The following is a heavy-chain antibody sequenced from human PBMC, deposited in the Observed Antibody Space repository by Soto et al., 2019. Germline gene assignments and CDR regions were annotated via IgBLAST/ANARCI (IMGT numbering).Heavy chain of an antibody. CDR2: ISGSGGST. Sequence: GGSLRLSCAASGFTFSSYAMSWVRQAPGKGLEWVSAISGSGGSTYYADSVKGRFTISRDNSKNTLYLQMNSLRAEDTAVYYCAKESPSPSITIFGVVTEGRAFDIWGQGTMVTVSS. D-gene: IGHD3-3*01. CDR3: AKESPSPSITIFGVVTEGRAFDI. J-gene: IGHJ3*02. V-gene: IGHV3-23*01. CDR1: GFTFSSYA.